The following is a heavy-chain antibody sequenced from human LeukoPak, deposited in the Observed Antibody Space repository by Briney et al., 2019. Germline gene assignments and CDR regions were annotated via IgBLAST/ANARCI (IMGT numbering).Heavy chain of an antibody. Sequence: PGGSLRLSCAASGFTFSSYSMNWVRQAPGKGLEWVASIGPTGSDRYHADSIKGRFTISRDNANNFLYLQMNSLRAEDTAVYYCARDQEWLGFDYWGQGTLVTVSS. CDR2: IGPTGSDR. J-gene: IGHJ4*02. CDR3: ARDQEWLGFDY. CDR1: GFTFSSYS. D-gene: IGHD3-3*01. V-gene: IGHV3-21*06.